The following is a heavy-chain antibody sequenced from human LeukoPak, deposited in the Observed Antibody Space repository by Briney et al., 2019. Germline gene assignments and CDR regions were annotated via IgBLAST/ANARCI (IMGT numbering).Heavy chain of an antibody. V-gene: IGHV4-31*03. Sequence: NSSETLSLTCTVSGGSISSGGYYWSWIRQHPGKGLEWIGYIYYSGSTYYNPSLKSRVTISVDTSKNQFSLKLSSVTAADTAVYYCAREEYCSSTSCSKPAFDIWGQGTMVTVSS. D-gene: IGHD2-2*01. CDR2: IYYSGST. CDR1: GGSISSGGYY. J-gene: IGHJ3*02. CDR3: AREEYCSSTSCSKPAFDI.